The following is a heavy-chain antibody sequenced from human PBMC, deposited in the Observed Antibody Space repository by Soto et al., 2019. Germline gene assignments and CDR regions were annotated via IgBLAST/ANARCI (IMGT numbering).Heavy chain of an antibody. J-gene: IGHJ5*02. V-gene: IGHV4-39*01. CDR1: GGSISSSTYY. CDR2: IYYSGST. D-gene: IGHD3-16*02. CDR3: ARQRGDYIWGSYRPNWFDP. Sequence: QLQLQESGPGLVKPSETLSLTCTVSGGSISSSTYYWGWIRQPPGKGLEWIGTIYYSGSTYYNPSLQSRVTISVDTSKNQFSLKLSSVTAADTAVYYCARQRGDYIWGSYRPNWFDPWGQGTLVTVSS.